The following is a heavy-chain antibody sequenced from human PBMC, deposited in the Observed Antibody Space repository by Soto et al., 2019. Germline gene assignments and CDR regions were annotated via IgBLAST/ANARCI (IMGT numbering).Heavy chain of an antibody. CDR1: GYTFTSYY. CDR3: ARGAAGNAYF. V-gene: IGHV1-46*01. Sequence: GASGKVSCKASGYTFTSYYMHWVRQAPGQGLEWMGIINPSGGSTSYAQKLQGRVTMTRDTSTSTVYMELNSLGAEDTVVYYCARGAAGNAYFWGQGIPVTVSS. CDR2: INPSGGST. D-gene: IGHD6-13*01. J-gene: IGHJ4*02.